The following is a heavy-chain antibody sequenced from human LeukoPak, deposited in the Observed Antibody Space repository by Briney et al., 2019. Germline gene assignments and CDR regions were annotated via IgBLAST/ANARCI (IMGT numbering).Heavy chain of an antibody. CDR1: GFTFSSYG. CDR2: IRYDGSNK. Sequence: GGTLRLSCAASGFTFSSYGMHWVRQAPGKGLEWVAFIRYDGSNKYYADSVKGRFTISRDNSKNTLYLQMNSLRAEDTAVYYCAKKGDVEWSGSYYYYYMDVWGKGTTVTISS. CDR3: AKKGDVEWSGSYYYYYMDV. V-gene: IGHV3-30*02. D-gene: IGHD1-26*01. J-gene: IGHJ6*03.